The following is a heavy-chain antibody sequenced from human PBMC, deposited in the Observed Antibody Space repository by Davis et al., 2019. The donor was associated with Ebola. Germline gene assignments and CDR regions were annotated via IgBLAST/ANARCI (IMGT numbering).Heavy chain of an antibody. V-gene: IGHV6-1*01. CDR1: GDSVSISSGG. D-gene: IGHD5-12*01. Sequence: HSQTLSLTCAVSGDSVSISSGGYNWIRQSPSRGLEWLGRTYYNSKWYNDYAVYLKSRININPDTSRNQFSLQLNSVTPEDTAVYYCARGWLRSGFDSWGQGTLVTVSS. J-gene: IGHJ4*02. CDR3: ARGWLRSGFDS. CDR2: TYYNSKWYN.